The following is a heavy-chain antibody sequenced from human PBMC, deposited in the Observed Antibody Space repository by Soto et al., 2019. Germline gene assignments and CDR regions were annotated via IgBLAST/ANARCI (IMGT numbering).Heavy chain of an antibody. D-gene: IGHD2-15*01. V-gene: IGHV1-18*01. J-gene: IGHJ5*02. CDR2: ISAYNGNT. Sequence: ASVKVSCKASGYTFTSYGISWVRQAPGQGLEWMGWISAYNGNTNYAQKLQGRVTMTTDTSTSTAYMELRSLRSDDTAVYYCARDRTIVVVVAATGNWFDPWGQGTLVTVSS. CDR1: GYTFTSYG. CDR3: ARDRTIVVVVAATGNWFDP.